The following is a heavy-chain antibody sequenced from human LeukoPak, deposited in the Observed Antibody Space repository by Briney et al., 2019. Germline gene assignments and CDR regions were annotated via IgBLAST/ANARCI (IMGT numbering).Heavy chain of an antibody. J-gene: IGHJ4*02. CDR1: GFIFNAYG. CDR2: ITGSTRST. Sequence: GGSLRLSCEAAGFIFNAYGMSWVRQVPGQGLEWVSGITGSTRSTYYADSVKGRFTISRDNSKNTLFLQMNSLRVDDTALYYCAKDQLTRFCSGGSCSITHDYWGQGTLVTVSS. D-gene: IGHD2-15*01. CDR3: AKDQLTRFCSGGSCSITHDY. V-gene: IGHV3-23*01.